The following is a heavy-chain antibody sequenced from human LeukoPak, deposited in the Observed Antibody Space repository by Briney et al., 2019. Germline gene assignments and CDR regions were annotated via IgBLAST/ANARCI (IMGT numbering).Heavy chain of an antibody. D-gene: IGHD3-3*01. V-gene: IGHV1-58*02. CDR3: AAAPTGFWSGNHIGFDY. Sequence: ASVKVFCKASGFTFTSSAMQWVRQARGQRLEWIGWIVVGSGNTNYAQKFQERVTITRDMSTSTAYMELSSLRSEDTAVYYCAAAPTGFWSGNHIGFDYWGEGTGDTVSS. CDR1: GFTFTSSA. CDR2: IVVGSGNT. J-gene: IGHJ4*02.